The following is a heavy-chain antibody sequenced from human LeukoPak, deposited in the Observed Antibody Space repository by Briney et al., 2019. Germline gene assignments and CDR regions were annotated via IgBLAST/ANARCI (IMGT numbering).Heavy chain of an antibody. D-gene: IGHD6-13*01. V-gene: IGHV3-30*04. J-gene: IGHJ4*02. Sequence: GGSLTLSCAASGFTFSSYAMHWVRQAPGKGLEWVAVISYDGSNKYYADSVKGRFTISRDNSKNTLYLQMNSLRAEDTAVYYCAKEWVIAAAGLRPIDYWGQGTLVTVSS. CDR3: AKEWVIAAAGLRPIDY. CDR2: ISYDGSNK. CDR1: GFTFSSYA.